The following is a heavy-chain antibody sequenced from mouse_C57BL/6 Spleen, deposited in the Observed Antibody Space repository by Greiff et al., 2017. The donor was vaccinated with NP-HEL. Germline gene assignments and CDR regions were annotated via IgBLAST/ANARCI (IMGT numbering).Heavy chain of an antibody. Sequence: VMLVESGPGLVQPSQSLSITCTVSGFSLTSYGVHWVRQSPGKGLEWLGVIWSGGSTDYNAAFISRLSISKDNSKSQVFFKMNSLQADDTAIYYCARKVVATDYAMDYWGQGTSVTVSS. CDR3: ARKVVATDYAMDY. CDR2: IWSGGST. CDR1: GFSLTSYG. V-gene: IGHV2-2*01. J-gene: IGHJ4*01. D-gene: IGHD1-1*01.